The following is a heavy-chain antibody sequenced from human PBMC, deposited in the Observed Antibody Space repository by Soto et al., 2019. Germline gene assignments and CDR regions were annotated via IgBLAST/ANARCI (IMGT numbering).Heavy chain of an antibody. V-gene: IGHV4-59*01. J-gene: IGHJ6*02. CDR3: ARYSSGWPGNGMDV. Sequence: QVQLQESGPGLVRPSETLSLTCTVSGGSINNYFWSWIRQSPVQGLEWIGYIYYTGSTTYHPSLKSRVTLSVDTSKNQFSLNLTSVTAADTAVYYCARYSSGWPGNGMDVWGRGTTVTVSS. D-gene: IGHD3-22*01. CDR2: IYYTGST. CDR1: GGSINNYF.